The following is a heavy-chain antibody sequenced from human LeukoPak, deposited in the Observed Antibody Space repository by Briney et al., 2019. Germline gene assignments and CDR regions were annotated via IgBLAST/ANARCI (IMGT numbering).Heavy chain of an antibody. V-gene: IGHV3-23*01. CDR2: ISGSGGSP. Sequence: PGGSLRLSCAASGFTFSSYAITWVRQAPGKGLQWVSSISGSGGSPYYADSVKGRFTISRDNSKNTVDLQMISLRVEDTAIYYCAKMPVSYSSGWSVFDYWGQGNLVTVSS. J-gene: IGHJ4*02. CDR1: GFTFSSYA. CDR3: AKMPVSYSSGWSVFDY. D-gene: IGHD6-19*01.